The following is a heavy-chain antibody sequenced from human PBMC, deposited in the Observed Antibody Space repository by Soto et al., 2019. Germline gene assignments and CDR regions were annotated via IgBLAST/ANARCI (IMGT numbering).Heavy chain of an antibody. Sequence: SETLSLTCAVDGGSFSGYYWSWIRQPPGKGLEWIGEINHSGSTNYNPSLKSRVTISVDTSKNQFSLKLSSVTAADTAVYYCGGFLEWLAYFDYWGQGTLVTVSS. V-gene: IGHV4-34*01. CDR1: GGSFSGYY. J-gene: IGHJ4*02. CDR3: GGFLEWLAYFDY. CDR2: INHSGST. D-gene: IGHD3-3*01.